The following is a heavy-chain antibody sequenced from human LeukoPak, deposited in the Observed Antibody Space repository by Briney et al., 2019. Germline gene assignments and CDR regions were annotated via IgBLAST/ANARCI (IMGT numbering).Heavy chain of an antibody. CDR1: GFTVSGNY. V-gene: IGHV3-66*01. Sequence: PGVSLRLSCAASGFTVSGNYMSWVRQAPGKGLEWVSIIYSGGGTYYADSVKGRFTISRDNSKNTLYLQMNSLRAEDTAVYYCARDQVPALANWGQGTLVTVSS. J-gene: IGHJ4*02. CDR3: ARDQVPALAN. D-gene: IGHD5-18*01. CDR2: IYSGGGT.